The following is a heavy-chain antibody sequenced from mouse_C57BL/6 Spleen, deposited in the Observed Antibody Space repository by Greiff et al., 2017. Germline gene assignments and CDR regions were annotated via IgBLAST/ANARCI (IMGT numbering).Heavy chain of an antibody. CDR2: ISYAGSN. J-gene: IGHJ3*01. CDR3: ARDLYYYGFAY. V-gene: IGHV3-6*01. D-gene: IGHD1-1*01. CDR1: GYSITSGYY. Sequence: DVQLQESGPGLVKPSQSLSLTCSVTGYSITSGYYWNWIRQFPGNKLEWMGYISYAGSNNYNPSLKNRISITLDTSKNQFFLKLNSVTTEDTATYYCARDLYYYGFAYWGQGTLVTVSA.